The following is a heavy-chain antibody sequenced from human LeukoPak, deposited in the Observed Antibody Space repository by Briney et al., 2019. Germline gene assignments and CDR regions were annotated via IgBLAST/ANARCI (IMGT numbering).Heavy chain of an antibody. D-gene: IGHD1-26*01. CDR3: AREPGVYGRDY. CDR2: INPNSGGT. J-gene: IGHJ4*02. V-gene: IGHV1-2*02. CDR1: GYTFTGYY. Sequence: ASVKVSCNASGYTFTGYYMHWVRQAPGQGLEWMGLINPNSGGTNYAQQFQGRVTMTRDTSISTAYMELSRLRSDDTAVYYCAREPGVYGRDYWGQGTLVTVSS.